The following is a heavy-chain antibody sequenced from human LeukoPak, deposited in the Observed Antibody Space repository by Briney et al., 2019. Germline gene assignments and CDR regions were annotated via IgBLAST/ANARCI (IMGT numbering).Heavy chain of an antibody. CDR3: AKNYYYYYYMDV. Sequence: GGSLRLSCAASGFTFSSYAMSWVRQAPGKGLGWVSAISGSGGSTYYADSVKGRFTISRDNSKNTLYLQMNSLRAEDTAVYYCAKNYYYYYYMDVWGKGTTVTVSS. CDR1: GFTFSSYA. J-gene: IGHJ6*03. CDR2: ISGSGGST. V-gene: IGHV3-23*01.